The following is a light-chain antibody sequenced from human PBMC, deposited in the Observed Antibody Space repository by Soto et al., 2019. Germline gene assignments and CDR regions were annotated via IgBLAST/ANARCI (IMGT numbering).Light chain of an antibody. V-gene: IGKV1-12*01. J-gene: IGKJ5*01. CDR3: QQAGAFPT. CDR2: GAS. CDR1: QDVSSW. Sequence: DIQLTQSPSSVSASVGDRVTITCRASQDVSSWLAWYQQKPGAAPELLIYGASTLQSGVPSRFSGSGSGTEFTLTISGLEPEDYATYYCQQAGAFPTFGQGTRLEIK.